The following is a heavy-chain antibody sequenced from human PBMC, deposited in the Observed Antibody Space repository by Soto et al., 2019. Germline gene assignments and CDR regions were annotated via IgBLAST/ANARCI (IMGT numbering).Heavy chain of an antibody. CDR2: ITPDSGDT. Sequence: QVQLVQSGAEVKKSGASVKVSCKASGYTFTDYHMHWVRQAPGQGLEWMGWITPDSGDTNYAQKFQGRVTMTRDTSISTVYMELTSLTSDDTAVYVCASDRVCFAVVTPAHWGQGTLVSVAS. J-gene: IGHJ4*02. V-gene: IGHV1-2*02. CDR3: ASDRVCFAVVTPAH. D-gene: IGHD3-3*01. CDR1: GYTFTDYH.